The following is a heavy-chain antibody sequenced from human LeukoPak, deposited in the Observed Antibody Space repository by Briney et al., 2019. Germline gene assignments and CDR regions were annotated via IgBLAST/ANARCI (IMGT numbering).Heavy chain of an antibody. CDR3: ARLSGWFGELQEYYFDY. CDR2: INPNSGGT. CDR1: GYTFTGYY. J-gene: IGHJ4*02. V-gene: IGHV1-2*02. Sequence: ASVKVSCKASGYTFTGYYMHWVRQAPGQGLEWMGWINPNSGGTNYAQKFQGRVTMTRDTSISTAYMELSRLRSDDTAVYYCARLSGWFGELQEYYFDYWGQGTLVTVSS. D-gene: IGHD3-10*01.